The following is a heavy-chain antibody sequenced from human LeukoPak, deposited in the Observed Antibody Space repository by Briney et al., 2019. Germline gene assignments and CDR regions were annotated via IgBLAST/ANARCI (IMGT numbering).Heavy chain of an antibody. V-gene: IGHV3-30*04. Sequence: PGGSLRLSCAASGFTFSSYAMHWVRQAPGKGLEWVAVISYDGSNKYYADSVKGRFTISRDNSKNTLYLQMNSLRAEDTAVYYCARDRLPYIYCGGDCYSLDYWGQGTLVTVSS. J-gene: IGHJ4*02. CDR3: ARDRLPYIYCGGDCYSLDY. D-gene: IGHD2-21*02. CDR1: GFTFSSYA. CDR2: ISYDGSNK.